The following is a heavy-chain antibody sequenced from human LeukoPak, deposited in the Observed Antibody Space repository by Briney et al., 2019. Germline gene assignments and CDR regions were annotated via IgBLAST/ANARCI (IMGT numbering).Heavy chain of an antibody. CDR3: ARKLYYYDSGGSAGYAGWFDP. CDR2: INQDGSEK. D-gene: IGHD3-22*01. J-gene: IGHJ5*02. CDR1: RFTFSNYW. Sequence: GGSLRLSCAVSRFTFSNYWMSWVRRAPGKGMEWVANINQDGSEKYYVVSVKDRFTISRKNAKNSLYLQMNSLRAEDTAVYYCARKLYYYDSGGSAGYAGWFDPWGQGTLVTVSS. V-gene: IGHV3-7*05.